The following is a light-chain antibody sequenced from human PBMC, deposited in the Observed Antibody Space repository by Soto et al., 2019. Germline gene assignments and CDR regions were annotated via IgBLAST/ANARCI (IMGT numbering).Light chain of an antibody. CDR2: GAY. CDR3: QQYGSPPFS. J-gene: IGKJ2*03. CDR1: QSVTSRF. Sequence: DTVLTQSPGTLSLSPGERATLSCRASQSVTSRFLAWYQQRPGQAPSLLNYGAYNTAAGITDRFSGSESGTHFTLTISRLEPEDFAVYFCQQYGSPPFSFGQGTKVEIK. V-gene: IGKV3-20*01.